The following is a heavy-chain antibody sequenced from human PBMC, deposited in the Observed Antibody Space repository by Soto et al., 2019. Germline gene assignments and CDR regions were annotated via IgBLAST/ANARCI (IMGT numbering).Heavy chain of an antibody. CDR3: ARDRSHIAAGTTTIWDGLDYYGMDV. Sequence: QVQLVQSGAEVKKPGASVKVSCKASGYTFTGYYMHWVRQAPGQGLEWMGWINPNSGGTNYAQKFQGWVTMTRDTSISTAYMELSRLRSDDTAVYYCARDRSHIAAGTTTIWDGLDYYGMDVWGQGTTVTVSS. V-gene: IGHV1-2*04. D-gene: IGHD6-13*01. CDR2: INPNSGGT. CDR1: GYTFTGYY. J-gene: IGHJ6*02.